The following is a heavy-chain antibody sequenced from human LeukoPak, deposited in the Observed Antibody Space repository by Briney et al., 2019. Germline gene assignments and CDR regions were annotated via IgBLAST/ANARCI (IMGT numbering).Heavy chain of an antibody. J-gene: IGHJ4*02. Sequence: ASVKVSCKASGYTFTGYYMHWVRQAPGQGLEWMGWINPNSGGTNYAQKFQGRVTMTRDTSISTAYMELSRLRSDDTAVYYCARVRSGSYYSDFDYWGQGTLVTVSS. CDR1: GYTFTGYY. D-gene: IGHD3-10*01. CDR3: ARVRSGSYYSDFDY. CDR2: INPNSGGT. V-gene: IGHV1-2*02.